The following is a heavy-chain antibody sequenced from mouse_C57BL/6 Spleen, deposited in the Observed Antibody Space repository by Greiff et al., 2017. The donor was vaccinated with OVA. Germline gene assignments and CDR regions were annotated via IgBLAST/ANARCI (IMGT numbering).Heavy chain of an antibody. CDR3: ARSRLLRYYFDY. Sequence: QVQLQPGAELVRPGSSVKLSCKASGYTFTSYWMHWVNQRPIQGLEWIGNIDPSDSETHYNQKFKDKATLTVDKSSSTAYMQLSSLTSEDSAVYYCARSRLLRYYFDYWGQGTTLTVSS. CDR2: IDPSDSET. J-gene: IGHJ2*01. V-gene: IGHV1-52*01. CDR1: GYTFTSYW. D-gene: IGHD2-3*01.